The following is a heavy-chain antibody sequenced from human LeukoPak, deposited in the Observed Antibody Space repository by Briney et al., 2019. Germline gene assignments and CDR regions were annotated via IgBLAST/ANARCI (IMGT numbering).Heavy chain of an antibody. CDR1: GYTFSGYY. J-gene: IGHJ4*02. D-gene: IGHD2-2*02. Sequence: ASVRVSCKTSGYTFSGYYLHWVRQAPGQGPEWMGRIDPTSGGTHYAQEFQGRVTVTRDTSTSTVYMELSGLRSDDTAVYYCARVPGPYTTSRFDYWGQGTLVTVSS. V-gene: IGHV1-2*02. CDR2: IDPTSGGT. CDR3: ARVPGPYTTSRFDY.